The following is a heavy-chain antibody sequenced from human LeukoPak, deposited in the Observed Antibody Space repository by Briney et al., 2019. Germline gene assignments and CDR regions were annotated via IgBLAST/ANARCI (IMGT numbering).Heavy chain of an antibody. CDR2: IYHSGST. D-gene: IGHD4-23*01. CDR1: GFSISSGYY. CDR3: ANAYYFGGNSNYFDY. J-gene: IGHJ4*02. V-gene: IGHV4-38-2*02. Sequence: SETLSLICTVSGFSISSGYYWGWIRQPPGKGLEWIGSIYHSGSTYYNPSLKSRVTISVDTSKNQFSLKLSFVAAADTAVYYCANAYYFGGNSNYFDYWGQGTLVTVSS.